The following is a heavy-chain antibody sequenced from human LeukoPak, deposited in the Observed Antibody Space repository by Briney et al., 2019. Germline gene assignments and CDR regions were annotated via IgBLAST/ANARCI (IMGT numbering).Heavy chain of an antibody. J-gene: IGHJ3*02. CDR1: GGSISSYY. CDR3: ATPTYYYDSSGYAFDI. CDR2: IYYSGST. V-gene: IGHV4-59*01. D-gene: IGHD3-22*01. Sequence: SETLSLTCTVSGGSISSYYWSWIRRPPGKGLEWIGYIYYSGSTNYNPSLKSRVTISVDTSKNQFSLKLSSVTAADTAVYYCATPTYYYDSSGYAFDIWGQGTMVTVSS.